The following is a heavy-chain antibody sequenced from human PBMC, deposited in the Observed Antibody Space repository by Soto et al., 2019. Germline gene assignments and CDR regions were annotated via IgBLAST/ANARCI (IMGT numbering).Heavy chain of an antibody. CDR1: GGSISSYY. V-gene: IGHV4-59*08. D-gene: IGHD3-10*01. Sequence: SVTMSVTCTVAGGSISSYYWSWIRKPPGKGLEWIGYIYYSGSTNYNPSLKSRLTISVDTSKNQFSLKLSSVTAADTAVYYCTRRSGTTDWYFDLWGRGTLVTVSS. J-gene: IGHJ2*01. CDR3: TRRSGTTDWYFDL. CDR2: IYYSGST.